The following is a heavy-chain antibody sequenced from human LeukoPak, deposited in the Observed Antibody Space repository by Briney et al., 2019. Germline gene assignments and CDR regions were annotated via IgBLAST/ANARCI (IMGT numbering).Heavy chain of an antibody. CDR3: AREWEGDGYTDY. CDR1: GFTFSSYS. Sequence: GGSLRLSCAASGFTFSSYSMNWVRQAPGKGLEWVSSISSSSSYIYYADSVEGRFTISRDNAKNSLYLQMNSLRAEDTAVYYCAREWEGDGYTDYWGQGTLVTVSS. D-gene: IGHD5-12*01. CDR2: ISSSSSYI. V-gene: IGHV3-21*01. J-gene: IGHJ4*02.